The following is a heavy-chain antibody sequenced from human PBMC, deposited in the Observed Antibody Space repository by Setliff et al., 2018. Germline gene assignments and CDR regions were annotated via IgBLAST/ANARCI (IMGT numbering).Heavy chain of an antibody. CDR2: ISYDGSNK. Sequence: LRLSCAASGFTFSSYAMHWVRQAPGKGLEWVAVISYDGSNKYYADSVEGRFTISRDNSKNTLYLQMDSLRVEDTAVYYCIDGRNRAWGVYWGQGTLVTVS. V-gene: IGHV3-30-3*01. CDR3: IDGRNRAWGVY. D-gene: IGHD7-27*01. CDR1: GFTFSSYA. J-gene: IGHJ4*02.